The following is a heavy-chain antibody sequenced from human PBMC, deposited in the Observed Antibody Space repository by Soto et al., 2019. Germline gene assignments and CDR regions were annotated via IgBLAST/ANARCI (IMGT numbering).Heavy chain of an antibody. V-gene: IGHV1-2*02. D-gene: IGHD2-15*01. CDR3: ARDSEACSGGSCYPKYFDY. J-gene: IGHJ4*02. Sequence: VASVKVSCKASGYTFTGYYMHWVRQAPGQGLEWMGWINPNSGGTNYAQKFQGRVTMTRDTSISTAYMELSRLRSDDTAVYYCARDSEACSGGSCYPKYFDYWGQGTLVTVSS. CDR2: INPNSGGT. CDR1: GYTFTGYY.